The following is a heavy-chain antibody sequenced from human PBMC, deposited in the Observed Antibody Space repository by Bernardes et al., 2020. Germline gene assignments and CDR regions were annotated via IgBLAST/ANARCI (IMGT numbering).Heavy chain of an antibody. J-gene: IGHJ6*04. D-gene: IGHD6-13*01. CDR2: MNPNSGNT. CDR3: SREVGYSCGWYGSRDYYYYGMDV. V-gene: IGHV1-8*01. Sequence: ASVKVSCKASGYTFTSYDINWVRQATGQGREWMGWMNPNSGNTGYAQKFQGRVTMTRNTSISTAYMELSSLLSDDTAAYYCSREVGYSCGWYGSRDYYYYGMDVWGKKATVTVSS. CDR1: GYTFTSYD.